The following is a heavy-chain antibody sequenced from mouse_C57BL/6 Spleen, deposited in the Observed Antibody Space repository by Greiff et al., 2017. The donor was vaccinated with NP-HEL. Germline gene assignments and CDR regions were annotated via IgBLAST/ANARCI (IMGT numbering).Heavy chain of an antibody. Sequence: EVMLVESEGGLVQPGSSMKLSCTASGFTFSDYYMAWVRQVPEKGLEWVANINYDGSSTYYLDSLKSRFIISRDNAKNILYLQMSSLKSEDTATYYCARLTGGWFAYWGQGTLVTVSA. CDR1: GFTFSDYY. V-gene: IGHV5-16*01. CDR2: INYDGSST. CDR3: ARLTGGWFAY. J-gene: IGHJ3*01. D-gene: IGHD4-1*01.